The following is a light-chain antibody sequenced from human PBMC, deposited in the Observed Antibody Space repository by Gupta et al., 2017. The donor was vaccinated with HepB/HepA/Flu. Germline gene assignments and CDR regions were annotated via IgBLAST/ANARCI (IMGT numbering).Light chain of an antibody. V-gene: IGKV1-39*01. CDR3: QQWDTMPYT. CDR2: GAS. J-gene: IGKJ2*01. Sequence: DIHMTQSPSSLSASVGVRVTITCRASQSISAYLHWYQQKAGRAPRLLIYGASNVQTGVPSRFSASGSGTDFTLTISNQQPEDFATSYCQQWDTMPYTFGQGTKLEI. CDR1: QSISAY.